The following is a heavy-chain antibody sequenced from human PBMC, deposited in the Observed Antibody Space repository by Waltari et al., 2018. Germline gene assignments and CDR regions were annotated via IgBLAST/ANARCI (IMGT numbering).Heavy chain of an antibody. Sequence: QLHLQESGPGLVRPSETLSLTCSVSGASINSAYYYWGRLHQPPGEGLAGIGTVHFSGTTYYNPSLRSRVTISVDTSKNQFSLELTSVTAADTAVYYCARLDYTALRRGCDPWGQGTLVTVSS. J-gene: IGHJ5*02. CDR1: GASINSAYYY. V-gene: IGHV4-39*01. D-gene: IGHD4-4*01. CDR2: VHFSGTT. CDR3: ARLDYTALRRGCDP.